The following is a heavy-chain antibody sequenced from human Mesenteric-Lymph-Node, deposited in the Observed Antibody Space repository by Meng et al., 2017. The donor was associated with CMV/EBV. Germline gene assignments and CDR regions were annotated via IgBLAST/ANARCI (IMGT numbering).Heavy chain of an antibody. CDR3: VRVFLQYGMDV. J-gene: IGHJ6*02. CDR2: ISSSSSTI. D-gene: IGHD2/OR15-2a*01. Sequence: GGSLRLSCAASGFTFSSYSMNWVRQAPGKGLEWVSYISSSSSTIYYADSVKGRFTISRDNSRNTLHLQMNSLSGEDTAIYHCVRVFLQYGMDVWGQGTTVTVSS. CDR1: GFTFSSYS. V-gene: IGHV3-48*01.